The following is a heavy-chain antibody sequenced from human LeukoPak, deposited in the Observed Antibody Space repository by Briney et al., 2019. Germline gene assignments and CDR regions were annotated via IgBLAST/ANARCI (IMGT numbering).Heavy chain of an antibody. CDR3: AKGPSDKYDSSGYYYIPSHFDS. V-gene: IGHV3-23*01. J-gene: IGHJ4*02. CDR2: ISGSGGNT. Sequence: GGSLRLSCAASGFTFSSYAMSWVRQAPGKGLEWVSVISGSGGNTYYADSLKGRFTISRDNSKNTLYLQMNSLRAEDTAVYYCAKGPSDKYDSSGYYYIPSHFDSWGQGTLVTVSS. CDR1: GFTFSSYA. D-gene: IGHD3-22*01.